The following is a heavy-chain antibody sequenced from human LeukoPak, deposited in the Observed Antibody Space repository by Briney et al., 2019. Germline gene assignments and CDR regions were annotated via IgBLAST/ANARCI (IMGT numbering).Heavy chain of an antibody. Sequence: AGSLRLSCAASGFTFSSYWMHWVRQPPGKGLVWVSRINSDGSSTSYAASVKGRFTISRDNAKNTLYLQMNSLRAEDTAVYYCARWDYGGNLHWGQGTLVTVSS. CDR3: ARWDYGGNLH. CDR1: GFTFSSYW. J-gene: IGHJ1*01. V-gene: IGHV3-74*01. CDR2: INSDGSST. D-gene: IGHD4-23*01.